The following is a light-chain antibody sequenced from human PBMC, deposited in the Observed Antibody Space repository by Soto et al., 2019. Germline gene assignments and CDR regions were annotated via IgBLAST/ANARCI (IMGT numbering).Light chain of an antibody. CDR1: SSEVWSSNL. CDR2: EGS. CDR3: CSFARSSTSYV. Sequence: SVLRRPASVSGSPGKPTTFTCTGRSSEVWSSNLVSWYQQHPGKAPKLIIYEGSRRPSGVSGRFSGSMSGNTASLTISGLQAEDEADYYCCSFARSSTSYVFGTGTKVTVL. V-gene: IGLV2-23*01. J-gene: IGLJ1*01.